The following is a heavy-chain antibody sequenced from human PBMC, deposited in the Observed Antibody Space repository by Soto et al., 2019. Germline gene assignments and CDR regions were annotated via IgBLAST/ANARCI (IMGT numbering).Heavy chain of an antibody. CDR1: GDTFTTYG. CDR3: AREYCTSTSCYGVDY. D-gene: IGHD2-2*01. CDR2: ISGHNDNT. J-gene: IGHJ4*02. Sequence: QVHLVQSGAEVKMPGASVKVSCKASGDTFTTYGISWVRQAPGQGLEWMAWISGHNDNTKYAQKFQGRVIMTADTSTSTAYMELRSLSSDDTAVHYCAREYCTSTSCYGVDYWGQGTLVTVSS. V-gene: IGHV1-18*01.